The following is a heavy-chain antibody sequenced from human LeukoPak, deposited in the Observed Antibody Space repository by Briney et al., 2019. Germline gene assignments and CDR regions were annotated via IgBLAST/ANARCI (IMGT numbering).Heavy chain of an antibody. CDR2: IYYSGST. CDR1: GGSISSGDYY. D-gene: IGHD3-10*01. Sequence: PSETLSLTCTVSGGSISSGDYYWSWIRQPPGTGLEWIGYIYYSGSTYYNPSLKSRVTISVDTSKNQFSLKLSSVTAADTAVYYCAREGSPGYGYYYYGMDVWGQGTTVTVSS. V-gene: IGHV4-30-4*01. CDR3: AREGSPGYGYYYYGMDV. J-gene: IGHJ6*02.